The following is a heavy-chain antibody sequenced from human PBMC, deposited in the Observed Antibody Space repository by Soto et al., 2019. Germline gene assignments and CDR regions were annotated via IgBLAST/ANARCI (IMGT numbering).Heavy chain of an antibody. Sequence: GGSLRLSCAASGFTFSSYAMSWVRQAPGKGLEWVSAISGSGGSTYYADSVKGRFTISRDNSKNTLYLKMNSLRAEDTAVYYCAKASELWFGESSGYYYGMDVWGQGTTVTVSS. CDR1: GFTFSSYA. J-gene: IGHJ6*02. V-gene: IGHV3-23*01. D-gene: IGHD3-10*01. CDR3: AKASELWFGESSGYYYGMDV. CDR2: ISGSGGST.